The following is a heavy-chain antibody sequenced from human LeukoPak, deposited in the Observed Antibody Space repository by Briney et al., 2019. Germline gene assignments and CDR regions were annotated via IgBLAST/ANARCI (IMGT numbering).Heavy chain of an antibody. V-gene: IGHV1-18*01. J-gene: IGHJ4*02. Sequence: ASVKVSCKASGYTFSNFGFHWVRQAPGQGLEWMGWISAYNGNTNSAQKLQGRVTMTTDTSTSTAYMELRSLRSEDTAVYYCATARRRYNWNDHRLGYWGQGTLVTVSS. CDR3: ATARRRYNWNDHRLGY. D-gene: IGHD1-1*01. CDR1: GYTFSNFG. CDR2: ISAYNGNT.